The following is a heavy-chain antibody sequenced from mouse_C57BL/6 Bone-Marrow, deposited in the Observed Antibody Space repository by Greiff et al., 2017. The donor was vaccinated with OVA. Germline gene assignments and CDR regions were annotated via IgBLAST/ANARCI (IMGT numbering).Heavy chain of an antibody. V-gene: IGHV1-81*01. CDR2: IYPRSGNT. CDR1: GYTFTSYG. D-gene: IGHD2-4*01. Sequence: QVQLQQSGAELARPGASVKLSCKASGYTFTSYGISWVKQRTGQGLEWIGEIYPRSGNTYYNEKFKGKATLTADKSSSTAYMDLRSLTSEDSAVYFCVFYYDYDEGAYFDYWGQGTTLTVSS. CDR3: VFYYDYDEGAYFDY. J-gene: IGHJ2*01.